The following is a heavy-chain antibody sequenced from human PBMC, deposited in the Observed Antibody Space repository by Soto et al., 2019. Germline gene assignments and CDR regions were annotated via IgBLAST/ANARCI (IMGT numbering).Heavy chain of an antibody. J-gene: IGHJ6*02. CDR3: ARSEHLGYCSSTSCYDYGMDV. D-gene: IGHD2-2*01. V-gene: IGHV3-30-3*01. Sequence: QVQLVESGGGVVQPGRSLRLSCAASGFTFSSYAMHWVRQAPGKGLEWVAVISYDGGNKYYADSVKGRFTISRDNSKNTLYLQLNSLRAEDTAVYYCARSEHLGYCSSTSCYDYGMDVWGQGTTVTVSS. CDR1: GFTFSSYA. CDR2: ISYDGGNK.